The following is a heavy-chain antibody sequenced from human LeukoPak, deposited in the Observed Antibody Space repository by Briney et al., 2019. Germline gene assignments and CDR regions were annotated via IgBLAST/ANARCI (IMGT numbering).Heavy chain of an antibody. CDR1: GYTFTGYY. V-gene: IGHV1-46*01. J-gene: IGHJ4*02. CDR2: INPSGGST. D-gene: IGHD3-16*01. CDR3: ARGHYMAGSSPLLGY. Sequence: ASVKVSCKASGYTFTGYYMHWVRQAPGQGLEWMGIINPSGGSTSYAQKFQGRVTMTRDMSTSTVYMELSSLRSEDTAVYYCARGHYMAGSSPLLGYWGQGTLVTVSS.